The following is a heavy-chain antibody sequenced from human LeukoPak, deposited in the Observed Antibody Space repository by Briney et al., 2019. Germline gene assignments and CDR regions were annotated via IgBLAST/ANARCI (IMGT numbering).Heavy chain of an antibody. V-gene: IGHV3-23*01. CDR1: EFTFSSHG. D-gene: IGHD5-18*01. J-gene: IGHJ4*02. CDR2: ISPNGVIT. Sequence: GGSLRLSCAASEFTFSSHGMNWVRQAPGKGLEWVSGISPNGVITYYADSVKGRFTISRDNSKGTVSLQMNSLRAEDTAVYYCAKEVDTTLFDYWGQGTLVTVSS. CDR3: AKEVDTTLFDY.